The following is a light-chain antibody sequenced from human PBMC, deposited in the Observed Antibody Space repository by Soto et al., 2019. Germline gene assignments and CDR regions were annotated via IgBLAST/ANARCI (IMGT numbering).Light chain of an antibody. CDR1: QSVSHNY. CDR2: GAS. V-gene: IGKV3-20*01. Sequence: EIVMTQSPATLSVSPGERATLSCRASQSVSHNYLAWYQQKPGQSPTLLIYGASSRATGIPDRFSGSGSGTDFILTISRLEPEDFAVYYCQQYDRSWTFGQGTKV. CDR3: QQYDRSWT. J-gene: IGKJ1*01.